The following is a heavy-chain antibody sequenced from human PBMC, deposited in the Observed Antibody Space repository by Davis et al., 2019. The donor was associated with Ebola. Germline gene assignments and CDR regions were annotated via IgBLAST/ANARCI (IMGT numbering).Heavy chain of an antibody. J-gene: IGHJ4*02. V-gene: IGHV3-30-3*01. D-gene: IGHD2-2*01. CDR3: ARGVWFCSSTSCPLDY. CDR2: ISYDGSNK. Sequence: PGGSLRLSCAASGFTFSSYAMHWVRQAPGKGLEWVAVISYDGSNKYYADSVKGRFTISRDNSKNTLYLQMNSLRAEDTAVYYCARGVWFCSSTSCPLDYWGQGTLVTVSS. CDR1: GFTFSSYA.